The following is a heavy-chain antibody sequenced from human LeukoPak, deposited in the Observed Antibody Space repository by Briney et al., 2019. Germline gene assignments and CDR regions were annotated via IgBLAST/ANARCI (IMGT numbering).Heavy chain of an antibody. J-gene: IGHJ4*02. CDR2: IYISGST. Sequence: SETLSLTCTVSGGSISGGSISSDYWSWIRQPAGKGLEWIGRIYISGSTNSNPSLKSRVTISVDTSKNQFSLKLSSVTAADTAVYYCARDNGEMATITGYFDYWGQGTLVTVSS. CDR1: GGSISSDY. V-gene: IGHV4-4*07. CDR3: ARDNGEMATITGYFDY. D-gene: IGHD5-24*01.